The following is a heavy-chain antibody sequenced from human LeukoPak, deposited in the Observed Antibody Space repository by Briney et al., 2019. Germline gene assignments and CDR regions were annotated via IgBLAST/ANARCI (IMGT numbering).Heavy chain of an antibody. CDR3: ARARYCTASGCLVGNFDS. J-gene: IGHJ4*02. CDR2: IYYSGST. D-gene: IGHD2-8*02. V-gene: IGHV4-59*01. Sequence: SETLSLTCTVSGGSISSYYWSWIRQPPGKGLEWIGYIYYSGSTNYNLSLKSRVTISVDTSKNQFSLKLSSVTAADTAVYYCARARYCTASGCLVGNFDSWGRGTLVTVSS. CDR1: GGSISSYY.